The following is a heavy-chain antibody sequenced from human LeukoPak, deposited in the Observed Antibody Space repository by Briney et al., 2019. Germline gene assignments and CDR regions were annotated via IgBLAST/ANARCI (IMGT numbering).Heavy chain of an antibody. D-gene: IGHD1-7*01. Sequence: GGSLRLSCVASGFTFSSRDWMTWVRQAPGKGLEWVSYISSSGNTIYYADSVKGRFTISRDNAKNSLYLQMNSLRAEDTAVYFCARAGNNWNYALDYWGQGTLVTVSS. CDR3: ARAGNNWNYALDY. V-gene: IGHV3-48*04. CDR2: ISSSGNTI. J-gene: IGHJ4*02. CDR1: GFTFSSRDW.